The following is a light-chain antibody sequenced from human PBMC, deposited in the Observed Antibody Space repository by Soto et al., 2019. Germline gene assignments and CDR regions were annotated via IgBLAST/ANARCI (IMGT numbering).Light chain of an antibody. J-gene: IGKJ5*01. CDR1: QTISTY. CDR2: AAS. Sequence: DIQATQSPSSLSASVGDRVTITCRTSQTISTYLNWYQQKSGKAPKLLIYAASTLRSGVPSRFSGSGSGADFTLTISSLQPEDSATYYCQQGSSPPLTFGQGTRLEIK. CDR3: QQGSSPPLT. V-gene: IGKV1-39*01.